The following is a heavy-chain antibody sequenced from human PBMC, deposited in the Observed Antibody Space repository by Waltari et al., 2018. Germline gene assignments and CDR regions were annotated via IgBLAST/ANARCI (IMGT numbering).Heavy chain of an antibody. V-gene: IGHV1-69*12. Sequence: QVQLVQSGAEGKKPGSSVKVSCKASGGPFSSSAIRWVRQAPGQGLDWMGGIIPIFGTANYAQKFQGRVTITADESTSTAYMELSSLRSEDTAVYYCARSTAYSSSWFDPWGQGTLVTVSS. CDR2: IIPIFGTA. J-gene: IGHJ5*02. D-gene: IGHD6-13*01. CDR1: GGPFSSSA. CDR3: ARSTAYSSSWFDP.